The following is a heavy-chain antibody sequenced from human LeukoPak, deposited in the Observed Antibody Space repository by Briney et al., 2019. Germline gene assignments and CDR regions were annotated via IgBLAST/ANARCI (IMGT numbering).Heavy chain of an antibody. Sequence: ASVKVSCKASGYTFTSYGISWVRQAPGQGLEWMGWISAYNGNTNYAQKLQGRVTMTTDTSTSTAYMELRSLRSDDTAVYYCARTGLLLWFGEFPIFDYWGQGTLVTVSS. CDR3: ARTGLLLWFGEFPIFDY. D-gene: IGHD3-10*01. V-gene: IGHV1-18*01. CDR1: GYTFTSYG. CDR2: ISAYNGNT. J-gene: IGHJ4*02.